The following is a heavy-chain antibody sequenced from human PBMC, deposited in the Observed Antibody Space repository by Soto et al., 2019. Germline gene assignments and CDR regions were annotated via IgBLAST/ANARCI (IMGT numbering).Heavy chain of an antibody. V-gene: IGHV4-39*01. CDR1: GGSISSSGYY. Sequence: QLQLQESGPGLVKPSETLSLTCTVSGGSISSSGYYWGWIRQSPGKGLEWIGNIYSDGRTSYNPSLRSRVALAIGTSPNQVSLNLSSVAASDTAVYYCATQQSSSADHSYGMDVCGVGTTVTVSS. CDR3: ATQQSSSADHSYGMDV. D-gene: IGHD2-15*01. CDR2: IYSDGRT. J-gene: IGHJ6*02.